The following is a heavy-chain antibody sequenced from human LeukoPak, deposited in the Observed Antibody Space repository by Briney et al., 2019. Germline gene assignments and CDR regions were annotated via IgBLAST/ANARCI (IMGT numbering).Heavy chain of an antibody. V-gene: IGHV1-8*02. CDR2: MNPNSGNT. J-gene: IGHJ4*02. CDR3: ARGTVYYGSGSRPLGY. D-gene: IGHD3-10*01. Sequence: ASVKVSCKASGFTFTSYYIHWVRQATGQGLEWMGWMNPNSGNTGYAQKFQGRVTMTRNTSISTAYMELSSLRSEDTAVYYCARGTVYYGSGSRPLGYWGQGTLVTVSS. CDR1: GFTFTSYY.